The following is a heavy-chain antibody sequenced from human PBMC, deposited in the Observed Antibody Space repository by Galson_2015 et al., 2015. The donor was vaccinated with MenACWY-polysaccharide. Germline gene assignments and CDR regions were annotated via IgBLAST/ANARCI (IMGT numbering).Heavy chain of an antibody. J-gene: IGHJ5*02. V-gene: IGHV1-69*08. CDR2: IIPVLGTT. Sequence: SVKVSCKASGGTFSSYTISWVRQAPGQGLEWMGGIIPVLGTTNYSQKFQGRVTITADTSTSTAYMEVSSLTSEDTAVYYCSRDSAAGSSQLGPWGQGTLVTVSS. CDR3: SRDSAAGSSQLGP. CDR1: GGTFSSYT. D-gene: IGHD6-13*01.